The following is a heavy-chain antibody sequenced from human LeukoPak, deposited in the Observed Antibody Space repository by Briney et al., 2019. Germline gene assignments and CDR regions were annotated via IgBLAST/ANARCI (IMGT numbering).Heavy chain of an antibody. D-gene: IGHD3-10*01. CDR1: GYTFTGYY. Sequence: ASVKVSCKASGYTFTGYYMHWVRQAPGQVLEWMGWINPNSGGTNYAQKFQGWVTMTRDTSISTAYMELSRLRSDDTAVYYCARDLSSPLAGYYYGSGSTWLDPWGQGTLVTVSS. J-gene: IGHJ5*02. V-gene: IGHV1-2*04. CDR3: ARDLSSPLAGYYYGSGSTWLDP. CDR2: INPNSGGT.